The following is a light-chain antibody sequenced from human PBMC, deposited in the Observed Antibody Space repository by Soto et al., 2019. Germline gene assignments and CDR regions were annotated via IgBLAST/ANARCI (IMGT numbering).Light chain of an antibody. CDR1: QTISGW. CDR2: EAS. Sequence: DSQMTQSPSTLSASVGDRVTITCRASQTISGWLAWYQQKPGKAPKLLIFEASILESGVPSRFSGSRSGTEFTLTIDSLQPDDFATYYCQQYTSYSTTFGQGTKVEI. J-gene: IGKJ1*01. V-gene: IGKV1-5*03. CDR3: QQYTSYSTT.